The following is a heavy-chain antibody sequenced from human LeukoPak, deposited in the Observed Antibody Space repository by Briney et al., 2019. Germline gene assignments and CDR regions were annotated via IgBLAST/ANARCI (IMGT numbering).Heavy chain of an antibody. V-gene: IGHV4-31*03. Sequence: PSETLSLTCTVSGGSISSGGYYWSWIRQHPGKGLEWIGSIYYSGGTYYNPSLESRITISVDTSKNHFSLKLRSVAAADTAVYYCATSSNPNWFDPWGQGTLVTVSP. D-gene: IGHD2-15*01. CDR2: IYYSGGT. CDR1: GGSISSGGYY. CDR3: ATSSNPNWFDP. J-gene: IGHJ5*02.